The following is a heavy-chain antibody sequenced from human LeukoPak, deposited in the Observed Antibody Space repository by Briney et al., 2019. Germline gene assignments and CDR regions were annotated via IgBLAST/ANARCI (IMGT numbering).Heavy chain of an antibody. CDR3: ARDDGGSYSPFDY. J-gene: IGHJ4*02. D-gene: IGHD1-26*01. CDR2: IKQDGSEK. V-gene: IGHV3-7*01. Sequence: PGGSLRLSCAASGFTFSSYWMSWVRQAPGKGLEWVANIKQDGSEKYYVDSVKGRFTISRDNAKNSLYLQMYSLRAEDTAVYYCARDDGGSYSPFDYWGQGTLVTVSS. CDR1: GFTFSSYW.